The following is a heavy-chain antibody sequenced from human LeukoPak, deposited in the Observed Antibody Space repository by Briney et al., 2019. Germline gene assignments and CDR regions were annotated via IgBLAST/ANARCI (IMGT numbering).Heavy chain of an antibody. CDR2: ISHSGST. D-gene: IGHD4-17*01. CDR3: ARGRDYGDYARLDP. V-gene: IGHV4-30-2*01. Sequence: PSETLSLTCAVSGGSISSGGYSWSWIRQPPGKGLEWIGYISHSGSTYYNPSLKSRVTISVDRSKNQFSLKLSSVTAADTAMYYCARGRDYGDYARLDPWGQGPWSPSPQ. J-gene: IGHJ5*02. CDR1: GGSISSGGYS.